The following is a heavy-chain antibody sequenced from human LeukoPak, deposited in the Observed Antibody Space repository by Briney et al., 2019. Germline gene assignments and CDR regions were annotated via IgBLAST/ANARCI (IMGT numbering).Heavy chain of an antibody. V-gene: IGHV3-21*01. CDR2: ISSSSSYI. J-gene: IGHJ5*01. CDR1: GFTFSSYS. Sequence: GGSLRLSCAASGFTFSSYSMNWVRQAPGKGLEWVSSISSSSSYIYYADSVKGRFTISRDNAKNSLYLQMNSLRAEDTAVYYCTRSDCSAASCFGSWGQGTLVTVSS. D-gene: IGHD2-15*01. CDR3: TRSDCSAASCFGS.